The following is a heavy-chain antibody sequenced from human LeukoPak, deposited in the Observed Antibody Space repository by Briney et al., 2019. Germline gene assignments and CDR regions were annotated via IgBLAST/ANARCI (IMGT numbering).Heavy chain of an antibody. CDR3: VGYVTSSIRAFDI. CDR2: ISSNGGTT. CDR1: GFSFSNYA. Sequence: GGSLRLSCSASGFSFSNYAMHWVRQAPGKGLEYVSAISSNGGTTYYADSVKGRFTISRDNSKNTLYLQMTSLRAEDTAVYYCVGYVTSSIRAFDIWGQGTMVTVSS. J-gene: IGHJ3*02. V-gene: IGHV3-64D*09. D-gene: IGHD6-6*01.